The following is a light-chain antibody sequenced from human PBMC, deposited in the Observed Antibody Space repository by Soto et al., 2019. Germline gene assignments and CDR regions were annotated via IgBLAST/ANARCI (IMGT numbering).Light chain of an antibody. Sequence: EVVMTQSPATLSVSPGERATLSCRASQSVRSHLAWYQQKPGQAPSLLIFGASTRATGVPARFSGSESGTEFILTISTLQSEDVAVYFCQQYNDWPRTFGGGTKVDIK. J-gene: IGKJ4*01. CDR2: GAS. V-gene: IGKV3-15*01. CDR3: QQYNDWPRT. CDR1: QSVRSH.